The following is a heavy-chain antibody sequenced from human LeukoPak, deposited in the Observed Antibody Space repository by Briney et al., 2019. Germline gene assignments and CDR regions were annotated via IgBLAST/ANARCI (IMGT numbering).Heavy chain of an antibody. Sequence: APVKVSCKASGCTFTNYYMHWVRQAPGQGLEWMGWINPSSGGTNYAQKFQGRVTMTRDTSISTAYMELSRLISDDTAVYFCARVEYCGGDCYHYVGYWGQGTLVTVSS. CDR1: GCTFTNYY. D-gene: IGHD2-21*01. J-gene: IGHJ4*02. CDR3: ARVEYCGGDCYHYVGY. CDR2: INPSSGGT. V-gene: IGHV1-2*02.